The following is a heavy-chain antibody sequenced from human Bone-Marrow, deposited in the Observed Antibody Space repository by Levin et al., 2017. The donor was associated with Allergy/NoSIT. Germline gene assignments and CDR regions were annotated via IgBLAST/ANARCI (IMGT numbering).Heavy chain of an antibody. D-gene: IGHD3-22*01. CDR2: IKQDGSEK. J-gene: IGHJ4*02. V-gene: IGHV3-7*01. CDR3: ARWETSYDSSGYYNGLIDY. Sequence: AGGSLRLSCAASGFTFSSYWMTWVRQAPGKGLEWVANIKQDGSEKYYVDSVKGRFTISRDNAKNSLYLQMNSLRAEDTAVYYCARWETSYDSSGYYNGLIDYWGQGTLVTVSS. CDR1: GFTFSSYW.